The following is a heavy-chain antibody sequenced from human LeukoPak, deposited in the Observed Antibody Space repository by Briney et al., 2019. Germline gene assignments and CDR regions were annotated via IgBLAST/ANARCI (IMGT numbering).Heavy chain of an antibody. J-gene: IGHJ4*02. D-gene: IGHD3-22*01. CDR1: GGSISSYY. V-gene: IGHV4-34*01. Sequence: SETLSLTCTVSGGSISSYYWSWIRQPPGKGLEWIGEINHSGSTNYNPSLKSRVTISVDTSKNQFSLKLSSVTAADTAVYYCARGVRGLYYYDSSGYYVYWGQGTLVTVSS. CDR3: ARGVRGLYYYDSSGYYVY. CDR2: INHSGST.